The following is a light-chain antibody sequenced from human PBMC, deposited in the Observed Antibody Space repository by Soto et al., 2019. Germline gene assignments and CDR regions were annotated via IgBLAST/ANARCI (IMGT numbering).Light chain of an antibody. CDR2: RNN. V-gene: IGLV1-47*01. CDR1: SSNIGSNY. Sequence: QSALTQPPSASGTPGRRVTISCSGSSSNIGSNYVYWYQQLPGTAPKLLIYRNNQRPSGVPDRFSGSKSGTSASLAISGLRSEDEADYYCAAWDDSLSVLYVFGPGTKVTVL. J-gene: IGLJ1*01. CDR3: AAWDDSLSVLYV.